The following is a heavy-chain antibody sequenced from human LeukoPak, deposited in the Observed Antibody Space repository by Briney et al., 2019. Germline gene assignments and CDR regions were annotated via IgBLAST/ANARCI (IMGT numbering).Heavy chain of an antibody. V-gene: IGHV4-4*02. CDR3: ARGGYSSSTSCSFDI. Sequence: SGTLSLTCAVSGGSISSRNWWSWVRKPPGKGLEWIGEIYHSGSTNYNPSLKSRVTISVAKSRNQFSLKLSSVTAADTAVYYCARGGYSSSTSCSFDIWGQGTIVTVSS. J-gene: IGHJ3*02. CDR2: IYHSGST. D-gene: IGHD2-2*01. CDR1: GGSISSRNW.